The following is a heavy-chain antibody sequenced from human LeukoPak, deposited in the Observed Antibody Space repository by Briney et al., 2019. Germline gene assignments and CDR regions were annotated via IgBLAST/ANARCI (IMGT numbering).Heavy chain of an antibody. CDR2: ISAYNGNT. CDR3: ARVGGKYSSSWYLLAFDI. D-gene: IGHD6-13*01. CDR1: GYTFTSYG. J-gene: IGHJ3*02. Sequence: ASVKVSCKASGYTFTSYGISWARQAPGQGLEWMGWISAYNGNTNYAQKLQGRVTMTTDTSTSTAYMELRSLRSDDTAVYYCARVGGKYSSSWYLLAFDIWGQGTMVTVSS. V-gene: IGHV1-18*01.